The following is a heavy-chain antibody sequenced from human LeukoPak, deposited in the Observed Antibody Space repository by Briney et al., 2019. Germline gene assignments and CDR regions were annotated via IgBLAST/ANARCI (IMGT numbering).Heavy chain of an antibody. V-gene: IGHV3-74*01. CDR1: GFTFSSYW. CDR2: INSDGSST. CDR3: ARQGTIAAAEIDY. Sequence: GGSLRLSCAASGFTFSSYWMHWVRQAPGKGPVWVSRINSDGSSTSYADSVKGRFTISRDNAKNTLYLQMNSLRAEDTAVYYCARQGTIAAAEIDYWGQGTLVTVSS. D-gene: IGHD6-13*01. J-gene: IGHJ4*02.